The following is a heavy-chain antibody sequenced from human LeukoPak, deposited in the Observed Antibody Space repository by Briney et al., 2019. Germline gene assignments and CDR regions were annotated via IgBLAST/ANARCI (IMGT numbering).Heavy chain of an antibody. V-gene: IGHV1-69*13. CDR3: ASENADIVVVVVSAPGHYGMDV. D-gene: IGHD2-15*01. CDR2: IIPTFGTA. CDR1: GGTFSSYA. Sequence: VASVKVSCKASGGTFSSYAISWVRQAPGQGLEWMGGIIPTFGTANYAQKFQGRVTITADESTSTAYMELSSLRSEDTAVYYCASENADIVVVVVSAPGHYGMDVWGQGTTVTVSS. J-gene: IGHJ6*02.